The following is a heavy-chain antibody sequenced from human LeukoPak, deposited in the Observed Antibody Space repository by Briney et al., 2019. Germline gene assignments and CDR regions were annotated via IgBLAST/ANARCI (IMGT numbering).Heavy chain of an antibody. CDR3: AKGYYDYVWGSYYFDY. CDR2: ISGSGGST. J-gene: IGHJ4*02. Sequence: GGPLRLSCAASGFTFSSYAMSWVRQAPGKGLEWVSAISGSGGSTYYADSVKGRFTISRDNSRDTLYLQMNSLRAEDTAVYYCAKGYYDYVWGSYYFDYWGQGTLVTVSS. D-gene: IGHD3-16*01. CDR1: GFTFSSYA. V-gene: IGHV3-23*01.